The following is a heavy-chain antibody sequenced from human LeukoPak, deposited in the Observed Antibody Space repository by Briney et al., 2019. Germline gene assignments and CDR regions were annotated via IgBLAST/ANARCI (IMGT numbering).Heavy chain of an antibody. CDR1: GYTFTGYY. J-gene: IGHJ4*02. CDR3: ARCGYYYDSSGYSGCGY. D-gene: IGHD3-22*01. Sequence: GASVKVSCKASGYTFTGYYMHWVRQAPGQALEWMGWINPNSGGTNYAQKFQGRVTMTRDTSISTAYMELSRLRSDDTAVYYCARCGYYYDSSGYSGCGYWGQGTLVTVSS. V-gene: IGHV1-2*02. CDR2: INPNSGGT.